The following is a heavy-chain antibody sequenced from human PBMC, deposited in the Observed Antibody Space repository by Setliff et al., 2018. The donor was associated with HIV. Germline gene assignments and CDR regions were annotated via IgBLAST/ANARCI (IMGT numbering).Heavy chain of an antibody. V-gene: IGHV4-34*01. D-gene: IGHD6-13*01. CDR1: GVSFSGYY. Sequence: PSETLSLTCAVYGVSFSGYYWSWIRQSPGKDLEWIGEVNHSGDTTYNPSLKSRVTMSVDTSKNQFSLELSSLTSADTAIYYCVRGRDYGSSWSRPFYFDFWGHGNLVTV. CDR2: VNHSGDT. CDR3: VRGRDYGSSWSRPFYFDF. J-gene: IGHJ4*01.